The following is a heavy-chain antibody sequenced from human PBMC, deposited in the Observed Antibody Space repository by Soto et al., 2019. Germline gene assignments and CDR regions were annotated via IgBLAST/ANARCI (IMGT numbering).Heavy chain of an antibody. V-gene: IGHV3-23*01. CDR3: AKDSSSWYQGYFDY. Sequence: GGSLRLSCAAPGFTFSSYAMSWVRQAPGKGLEWVSAISGSGGSTYYADSVKGRFTISRDNSKNTLYLQMNSLRAEDTAVYYCAKDSSSWYQGYFDYWGQGTLVTVSS. J-gene: IGHJ4*02. D-gene: IGHD6-13*01. CDR1: GFTFSSYA. CDR2: ISGSGGST.